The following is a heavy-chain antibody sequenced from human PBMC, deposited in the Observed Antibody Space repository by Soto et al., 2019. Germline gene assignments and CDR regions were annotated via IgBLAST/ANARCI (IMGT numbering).Heavy chain of an antibody. D-gene: IGHD6-13*01. CDR3: ARSPGVGYSSSWKRPLQPADFDY. J-gene: IGHJ4*02. CDR1: GGSISSSSYY. V-gene: IGHV4-39*01. Sequence: PSETLSLTCTVSGGSISSSSYYWGRIRQPPGKGLEWIGSIYYSGSTYYNPSLKSRVTISVDTSKNQFSLKLSSVTAADTAVYYRARSPGVGYSSSWKRPLQPADFDYWGQGTLVTVSS. CDR2: IYYSGST.